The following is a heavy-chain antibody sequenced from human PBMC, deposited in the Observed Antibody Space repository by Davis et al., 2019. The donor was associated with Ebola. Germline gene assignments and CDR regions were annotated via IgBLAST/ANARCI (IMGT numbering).Heavy chain of an antibody. D-gene: IGHD6-19*01. J-gene: IGHJ4*02. CDR2: ISYDGSNK. Sequence: GESLKIYCAASGFTFSSYGMHWVRQAPGKGLEWVAVISYDGSNKYYADSVKGRFTISRDNSKNTLYLQMNSLRAEDTAVYYCAIANRGPVADTGDYWGQGTLVTVSS. V-gene: IGHV3-30*03. CDR3: AIANRGPVADTGDY. CDR1: GFTFSSYG.